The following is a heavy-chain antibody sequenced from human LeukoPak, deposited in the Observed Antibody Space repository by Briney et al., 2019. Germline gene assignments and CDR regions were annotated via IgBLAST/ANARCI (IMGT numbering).Heavy chain of an antibody. CDR1: GGSISSGGYY. D-gene: IGHD2-2*01. CDR2: IYYSGST. CDR3: ARYCSSTSCYSDY. J-gene: IGHJ4*02. Sequence: SETLSLTCTVSGGSISSGGYYWSWIRQHPGKGLEWIGYIYYSGSTYYNPSLKSRVTISVDTSKNQFSLKLSSVTAADTAVYYCARYCSSTSCYSDYRGQGNLVTVSS. V-gene: IGHV4-31*03.